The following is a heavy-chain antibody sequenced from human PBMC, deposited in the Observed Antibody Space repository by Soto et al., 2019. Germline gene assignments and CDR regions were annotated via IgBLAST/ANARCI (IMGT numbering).Heavy chain of an antibody. CDR1: GFTFSDYY. J-gene: IGHJ6*03. V-gene: IGHV3-11*01. D-gene: IGHD1-26*01. CDR3: ARVHEDGAPSPYYMDV. CDR2: ISSSGSTI. Sequence: GGSLRLSCAASGFTFSDYYMSWIRQAPGKGLEWVSYISSSGSTIYYADSVKGRFTISRDNAKNSLYLQMNSLRAEDTAVYYCARVHEDGAPSPYYMDVWGKGTTVTVSS.